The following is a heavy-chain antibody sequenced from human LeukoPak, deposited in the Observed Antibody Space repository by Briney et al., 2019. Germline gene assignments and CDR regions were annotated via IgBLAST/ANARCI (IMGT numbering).Heavy chain of an antibody. Sequence: GGSLRLSCAASGFTFSSYSMNWVRQAPGKGLEWVSSISSSSSYIYYADSVKGRFTISRDNAKNSLYLQMNSLRAEDTAVYYCAKDQRRYSSGWYGDYWGQGTLVTVSS. J-gene: IGHJ4*02. CDR1: GFTFSSYS. V-gene: IGHV3-21*04. CDR2: ISSSSSYI. CDR3: AKDQRRYSSGWYGDY. D-gene: IGHD6-19*01.